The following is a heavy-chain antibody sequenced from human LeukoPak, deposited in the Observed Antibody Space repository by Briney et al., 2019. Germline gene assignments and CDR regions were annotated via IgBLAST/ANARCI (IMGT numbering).Heavy chain of an antibody. CDR2: ISGSGGST. Sequence: GGSLRLSCAASGFTFSSYAMSWVRQAPGKGLEWVSAISGSGGSTYYADSVKGRFTISRDNSKNTLYLQMNSLRAEDTAVYYCAKEHEDFWSGYCTFDYWGQGTLVTVSS. J-gene: IGHJ4*02. CDR1: GFTFSSYA. D-gene: IGHD3-3*01. V-gene: IGHV3-23*01. CDR3: AKEHEDFWSGYCTFDY.